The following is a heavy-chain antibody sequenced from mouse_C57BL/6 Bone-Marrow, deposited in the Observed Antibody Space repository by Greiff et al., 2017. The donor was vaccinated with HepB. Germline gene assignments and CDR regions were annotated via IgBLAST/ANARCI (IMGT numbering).Heavy chain of an antibody. CDR2: IYPRSGNT. CDR3: ARFTTVVGDWYFDV. Sequence: VKLMESGAELARPGASVKLSYKASGYTFTSYGISWVKQRTGQGLEWIGEIYPRSGNTYYNEKFKGKATLTADKSSSTAYMELRSLTSEDSAVYFCARFTTVVGDWYFDVWGTGTTVTVSS. J-gene: IGHJ1*03. V-gene: IGHV1-81*01. CDR1: GYTFTSYG. D-gene: IGHD1-1*01.